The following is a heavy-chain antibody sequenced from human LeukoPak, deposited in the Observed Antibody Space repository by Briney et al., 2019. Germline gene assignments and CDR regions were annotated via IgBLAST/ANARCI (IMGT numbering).Heavy chain of an antibody. D-gene: IGHD6-25*01. CDR2: IYWHDDK. V-gene: IGHV2-5*01. Sequence: SRPTRAKPTQTLTLTFTFSGFSLSTRGVSVGWSRQPPGKTLEWLSPIYWHDDKRYSPSLKSRLTITEDTSKNQVVLTMTNMDPVDTATYYCAHMASGYYYGMDVWGQGTTVTVSS. J-gene: IGHJ6*02. CDR3: AHMASGYYYGMDV. CDR1: GFSLSTRGVS.